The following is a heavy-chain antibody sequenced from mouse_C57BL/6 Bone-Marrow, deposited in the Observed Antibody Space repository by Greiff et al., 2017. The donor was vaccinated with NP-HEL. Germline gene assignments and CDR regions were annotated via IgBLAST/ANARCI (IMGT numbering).Heavy chain of an antibody. V-gene: IGHV7-1*01. J-gene: IGHJ1*03. D-gene: IGHD1-1*02. CDR1: GFTFSDFY. Sequence: DVMLVESGGGLVQSGRSLRLSCATSGFTFSDFYMEWVRQAPGKGLEWIAASRNKANDYTTEYSASVKGRFIGSRDTSQSILYLQMNALRAEDTAMYYCARDAGVARYFDVGGTGTTVTVSS. CDR2: SRNKANDYTT. CDR3: ARDAGVARYFDV.